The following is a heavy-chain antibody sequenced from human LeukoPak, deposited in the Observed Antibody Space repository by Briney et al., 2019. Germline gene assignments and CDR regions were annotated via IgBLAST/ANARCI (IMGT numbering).Heavy chain of an antibody. D-gene: IGHD3-10*01. Sequence: GGSLRLSCAASGFTFSSYSMTWVRQAPGKGLEGVANIKQDGSEKYYVDSVKGRFTISRDKAKNSVYLQMNSLRAEDTAVYYCARRHHFGFLDFWGQGTLVTVSS. CDR2: IKQDGSEK. J-gene: IGHJ4*02. CDR1: GFTFSSYS. CDR3: ARRHHFGFLDF. V-gene: IGHV3-7*04.